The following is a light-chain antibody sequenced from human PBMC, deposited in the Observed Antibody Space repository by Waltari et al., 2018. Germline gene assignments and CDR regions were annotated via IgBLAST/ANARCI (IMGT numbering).Light chain of an antibody. CDR1: SSDVGNYNL. J-gene: IGLJ2*01. CDR3: CSYATSSPVV. V-gene: IGLV2-23*01. CDR2: ESN. Sequence: QSALTQPASVSGSPGQSITISCTGTSSDVGNYNLVSWYQHHPGKAPKLMIYESNKRPSGVSNRFAGSKSGNTASLTIAGLQAEDEADYYCCSYATSSPVVFGGGTKLTVL.